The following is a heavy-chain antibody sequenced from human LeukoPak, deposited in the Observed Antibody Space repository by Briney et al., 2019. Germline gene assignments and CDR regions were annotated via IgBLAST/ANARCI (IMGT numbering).Heavy chain of an antibody. CDR3: ARGPNYGTFDY. J-gene: IGHJ4*02. D-gene: IGHD4-17*01. CDR1: GFTFSSYS. CDR2: IDSSSNYR. V-gene: IGHV3-21*01. Sequence: GGSLRLSCADSGFTFSSYSMSWVRQAPGRGLEWVSSIDSSSNYRYYGDSVKGRFTISRDNAKNSLYLQMNSLRAEDTAVYYCARGPNYGTFDYWGQGTLVTVSS.